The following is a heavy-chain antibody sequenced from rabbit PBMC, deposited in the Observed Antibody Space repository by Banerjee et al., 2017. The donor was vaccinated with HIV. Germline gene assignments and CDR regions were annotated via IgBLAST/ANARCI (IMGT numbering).Heavy chain of an antibody. V-gene: IGHV1S40*01. Sequence: QSLEESGGDLVKPGASLTLTCTASGFSFSSSYWIYWVRQAPGKGLEWIACSSSGISYYASWASGRFTISKTSSTAVTLQMTSLTAADTATYFCARDRGGADDGLNLWGQGTLVTVS. D-gene: IGHD4-1*01. CDR3: ARDRGGADDGLNL. CDR2: SSSGIS. CDR1: GFSFSSSYW. J-gene: IGHJ4*01.